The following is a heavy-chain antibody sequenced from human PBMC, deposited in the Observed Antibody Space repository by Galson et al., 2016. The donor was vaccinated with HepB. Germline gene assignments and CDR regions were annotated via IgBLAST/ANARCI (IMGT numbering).Heavy chain of an antibody. D-gene: IGHD3-10*01. CDR1: GFIFSNYA. V-gene: IGHV3-23*01. Sequence: SLRLSCAASGFIFSNYAMSWVRQAPGKGLEWVSAISGSGGSTYYADSVKGRFTISRDNSKNTPYLQMNSLRAEDTAVYYCAKDLSGVPYYYGMDVWGQGTTVTVSS. CDR2: ISGSGGST. CDR3: AKDLSGVPYYYGMDV. J-gene: IGHJ6*02.